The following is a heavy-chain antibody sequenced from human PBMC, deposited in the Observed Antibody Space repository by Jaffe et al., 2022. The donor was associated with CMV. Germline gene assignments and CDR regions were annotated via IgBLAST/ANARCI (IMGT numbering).Heavy chain of an antibody. Sequence: QVQLVQSGAEVKKPGASVKVSCKASGYTFTSYAMHWVRQAPGQRLEWMGWINAGNGNTKYSQKFQGRVTITRDTSASTAYMELSSLRSEDTAVYYCAREGWSSSWNQIYYYYYMDVWGKGTTVTVSS. CDR1: GYTFTSYA. J-gene: IGHJ6*03. CDR2: INAGNGNT. V-gene: IGHV1-3*01. D-gene: IGHD6-13*01. CDR3: AREGWSSSWNQIYYYYYMDV.